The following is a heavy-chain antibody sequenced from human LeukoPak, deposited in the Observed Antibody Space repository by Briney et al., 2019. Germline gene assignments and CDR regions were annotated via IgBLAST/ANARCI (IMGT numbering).Heavy chain of an antibody. V-gene: IGHV1-46*01. J-gene: IGHJ5*02. CDR2: IDPSRGTS. Sequence: GASVKISCKSSPYTFTDYYFHWVRQAPGQGLEWMGIIDPSRGTSTSEENYHDRVTMTMDMYTSTVYMELNSLRTEDTAVYCCAKYPLVAGLLFEPWGQGTLVTVSS. CDR3: AKYPLVAGLLFEP. D-gene: IGHD2-21*01. CDR1: PYTFTDYY.